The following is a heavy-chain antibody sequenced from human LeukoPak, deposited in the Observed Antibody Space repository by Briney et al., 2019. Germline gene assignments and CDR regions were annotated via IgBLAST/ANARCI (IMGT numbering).Heavy chain of an antibody. CDR1: GFTFSSYW. CDR3: ARDRGSSGWYEFDY. CDR2: IKQDGSEK. Sequence: PGGSLRLSCAASGFTFSSYWMSWVRQAPRKGLEWVANIKQDGSEKYYVDSVKGRFTISRDNAKNSLYLQMNSLRAEDTAVYYCARDRGSSGWYEFDYWGQGTLVTVSS. J-gene: IGHJ4*02. V-gene: IGHV3-7*01. D-gene: IGHD6-19*01.